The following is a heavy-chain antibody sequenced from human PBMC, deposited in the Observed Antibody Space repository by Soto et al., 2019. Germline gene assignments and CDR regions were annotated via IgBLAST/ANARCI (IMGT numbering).Heavy chain of an antibody. J-gene: IGHJ4*02. CDR2: INAGNGNT. V-gene: IGHV1-3*01. CDR1: GYTFTSYA. D-gene: IGHD6-6*01. CDR3: ARDRIAARPTGFDY. Sequence: ASVKVSCKASGYTFTSYAMHWVRQAPGQRLEWMGWINAGNGNTKYSQKFQGRVTITRDTSASTAYMELSSLRSEDTAVYYCARDRIAARPTGFDYWGQGTLVTVSS.